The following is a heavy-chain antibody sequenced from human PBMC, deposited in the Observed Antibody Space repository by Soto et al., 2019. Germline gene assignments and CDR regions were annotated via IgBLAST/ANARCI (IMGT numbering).Heavy chain of an antibody. CDR2: INYRWPA. J-gene: IGHJ5*02. V-gene: IGHV4-39*02. Sequence: WETVSPTCRGSGSSINKSTSFWGLLRQSPGKGLEWIATINYRWPAEYNPSLKSRVTISVDRSRNVFSLQMNYVTAPDTAVYYCANYFTSSPWFDTWGQGTLVTVSS. D-gene: IGHD3-10*01. CDR1: GSSINKSTSF. CDR3: ANYFTSSPWFDT.